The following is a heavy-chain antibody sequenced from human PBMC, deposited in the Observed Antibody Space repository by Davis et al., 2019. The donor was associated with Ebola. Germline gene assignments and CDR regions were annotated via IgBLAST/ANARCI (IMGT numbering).Heavy chain of an antibody. J-gene: IGHJ3*02. CDR3: ARARAVAGNDAFDI. D-gene: IGHD6-19*01. CDR2: IYYSGST. Sequence: PSETLSLTCTVSGGSISSYYWSWIRQPPGKGLEWIGYIYYSGSTNYNPSLKSRVTMSVDTSKNQFSLKLSPVTAADTAVYYCARARAVAGNDAFDIWGQGTMVTVSS. CDR1: GGSISSYY. V-gene: IGHV4-59*12.